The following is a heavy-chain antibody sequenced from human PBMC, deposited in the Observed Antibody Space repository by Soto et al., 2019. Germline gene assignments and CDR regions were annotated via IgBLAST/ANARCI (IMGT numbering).Heavy chain of an antibody. D-gene: IGHD5-12*01. CDR3: AKNTVGLSRYYYYGMDV. V-gene: IGHV3-30*18. Sequence: VGSLRLSCAASGFTFSSFGIHWVRQAPGKGLEWVAVMAYDGSNEYYADSVRGRFTISRDNSKSTVYLQMNSLRPEDTAVYYCAKNTVGLSRYYYYGMDVWGQGTTVTVSS. J-gene: IGHJ6*02. CDR2: MAYDGSNE. CDR1: GFTFSSFG.